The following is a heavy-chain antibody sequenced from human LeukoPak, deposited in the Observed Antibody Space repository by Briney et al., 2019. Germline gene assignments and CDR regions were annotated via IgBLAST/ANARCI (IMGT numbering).Heavy chain of an antibody. D-gene: IGHD1-1*01. V-gene: IGHV1-69*05. J-gene: IGHJ4*02. Sequence: SVKDSCKASGGTFSSYAISWVRQAPGQGLEWMGGIIPIFGTANYAQKFQGRVTITTDESTSTAYMELSSLRSEDTAVYYCARSGTTRKDFDYWGQGALVTVSS. CDR1: GGTFSSYA. CDR3: ARSGTTRKDFDY. CDR2: IIPIFGTA.